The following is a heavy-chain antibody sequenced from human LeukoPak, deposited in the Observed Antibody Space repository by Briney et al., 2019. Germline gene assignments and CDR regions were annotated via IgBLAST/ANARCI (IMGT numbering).Heavy chain of an antibody. V-gene: IGHV4-4*02. CDR1: GGSISSSNW. D-gene: IGHD4-17*01. CDR2: IYHSGST. Sequence: PSGTLSLTCAVSGGSISSSNWWSWVRQPPGKGLEWIGEIYHSGSTNYNPSLKSRVTISVDKSKNQFSLKLSSVTAADTAVYYCARGEWGVTTYAPYYYYYMDVWGRGTTVTISS. CDR3: ARGEWGVTTYAPYYYYYMDV. J-gene: IGHJ6*03.